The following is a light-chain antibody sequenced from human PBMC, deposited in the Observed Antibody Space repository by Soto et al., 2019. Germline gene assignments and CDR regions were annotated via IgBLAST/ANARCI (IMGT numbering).Light chain of an antibody. J-gene: IGLJ3*02. CDR2: EDS. CDR1: SSDVGSYNL. Sequence: QSALTQPASVSGSPGQSITISCTGTSSDVGSYNLVSWYQQHPGKAPKLMLYEDSKRPSGVSNRFSGFKSGNTASLTISGLQAEDEADYYCCSYAGSSTWVFGGGTKLTVL. V-gene: IGLV2-23*01. CDR3: CSYAGSSTWV.